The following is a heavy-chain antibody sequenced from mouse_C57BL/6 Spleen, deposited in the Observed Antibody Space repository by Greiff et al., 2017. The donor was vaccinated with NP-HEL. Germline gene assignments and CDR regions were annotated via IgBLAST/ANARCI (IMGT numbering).Heavy chain of an antibody. D-gene: IGHD3-2*02. CDR2: IYPGSGNT. CDR1: GYTFTDYY. J-gene: IGHJ4*01. CDR3: AGVKTAQADYYANEC. V-gene: IGHV1-76*01. Sequence: VQLQQSGAELVRPGASVKLSCKASGYTFTDYYINWVKQRPGQGLEWIARIYPGSGNTYYNEKFKGKATLTAEKSSSTAYMQLSSLTSEDSAVYFCAGVKTAQADYYANECWGQGTSVTVAS.